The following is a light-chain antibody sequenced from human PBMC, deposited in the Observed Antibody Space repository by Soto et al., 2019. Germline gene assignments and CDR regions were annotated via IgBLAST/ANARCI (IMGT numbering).Light chain of an antibody. CDR3: AAWDDSLSGRV. CDR2: RNN. V-gene: IGLV1-47*01. J-gene: IGLJ3*02. CDR1: SSNIGSNY. Sequence: HSVLTQPPSASGTPGQRVTISCSGSSSNIGSNYVYWYQQLPGTAPKLLIYRNNPRPSGVPDRFSGSKSGTSASLAISGLRSEDEADYYCAAWDDSLSGRVFGGGTKVTVL.